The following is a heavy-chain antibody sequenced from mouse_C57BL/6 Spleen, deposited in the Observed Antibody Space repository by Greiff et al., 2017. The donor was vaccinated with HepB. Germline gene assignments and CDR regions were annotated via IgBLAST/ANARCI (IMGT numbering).Heavy chain of an antibody. CDR2: ISYSGST. D-gene: IGHD4-1*01. CDR1: GYSITSGYD. J-gene: IGHJ3*01. Sequence: EVKLQESGPGMVKPSQSLSLTCTVTGYSITSGYDWHWIRHFPGNKLEWMGYISYSGSTNYNPSLKSRISITHDTSKNHFFLKLNSVTTEDTATYYCARGGNWDEAWFAYWGQGTLVTVSA. V-gene: IGHV3-1*01. CDR3: ARGGNWDEAWFAY.